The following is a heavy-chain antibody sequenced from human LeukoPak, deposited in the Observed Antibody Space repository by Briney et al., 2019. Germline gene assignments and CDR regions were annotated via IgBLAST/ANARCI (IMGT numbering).Heavy chain of an antibody. CDR3: ARDLSRGLAVAGDGDY. CDR2: INPSGGST. Sequence: ASVKVSCKASGYTFTSYYMHWVRQAPGQGLEWMGIINPSGGSTSYAQKFQGRVTMTRDTSTSTVYMELSSLRSEDTAVYYCARDLSRGLAVAGDGDYWGQGTLVTVSS. V-gene: IGHV1-46*01. J-gene: IGHJ4*02. CDR1: GYTFTSYY. D-gene: IGHD6-19*01.